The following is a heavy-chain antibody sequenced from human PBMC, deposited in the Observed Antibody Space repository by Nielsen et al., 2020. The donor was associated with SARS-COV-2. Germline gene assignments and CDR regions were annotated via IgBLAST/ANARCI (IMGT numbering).Heavy chain of an antibody. CDR1: GFTFSSYA. CDR2: ISYDGSNK. D-gene: IGHD3-22*01. Sequence: GGSLRLSCAASGFTFSSYAMHWVRQAPGKGLEWVAVISYDGSNKYYADSVKGRFTISRDNSKNTLYLQMNSLRAEDTAVYYCARVGDSSGYAEFDYWGQGTLVTVSS. V-gene: IGHV3-30*14. J-gene: IGHJ4*02. CDR3: ARVGDSSGYAEFDY.